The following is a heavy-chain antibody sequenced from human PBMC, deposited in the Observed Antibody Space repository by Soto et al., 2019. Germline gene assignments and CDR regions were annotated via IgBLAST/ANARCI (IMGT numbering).Heavy chain of an antibody. J-gene: IGHJ4*02. CDR2: ISSSSSYI. V-gene: IGHV3-21*01. Sequence: GGSLRLSCAASGFTFSSYSMNWVRQAPGKGLEWVSSISSSSSYIYYADSVKGRFTTSRDNAKNSLYLQMNSLRAEDTAVYYCARGQRFLEWSPDYWGQGTLVTVSS. CDR1: GFTFSSYS. D-gene: IGHD3-3*01. CDR3: ARGQRFLEWSPDY.